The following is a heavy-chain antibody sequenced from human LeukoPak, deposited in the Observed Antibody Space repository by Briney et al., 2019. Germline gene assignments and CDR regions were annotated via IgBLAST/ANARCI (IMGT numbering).Heavy chain of an antibody. Sequence: GRSLRLSCAASGFSFSTYAMHWVRQAPGKGLEWVSRINSDGSSTSYADSVKGRFTISRDNAKNTLYLQMNSLRAEDTAVYYCASGSLMYYYDSSGRPFDYWGQGTLVTVSS. J-gene: IGHJ4*02. CDR1: GFSFSTYA. D-gene: IGHD3-22*01. CDR2: INSDGSST. V-gene: IGHV3-74*01. CDR3: ASGSLMYYYDSSGRPFDY.